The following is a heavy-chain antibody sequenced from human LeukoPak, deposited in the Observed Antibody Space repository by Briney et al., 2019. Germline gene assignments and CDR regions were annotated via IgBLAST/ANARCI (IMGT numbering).Heavy chain of an antibody. V-gene: IGHV3-9*01. Sequence: GRSLRLSCAASGFTFDDYAMHWVRQAPGKGLEWVSGISWNSGSIGYADSVKGRFTISRDNAKNSLYLQMNSLRAEDTAVYYCARDQGLDFWSGYYIGGMDVWGQGTTVTVSS. J-gene: IGHJ6*02. CDR1: GFTFDDYA. CDR3: ARDQGLDFWSGYYIGGMDV. D-gene: IGHD3-3*01. CDR2: ISWNSGSI.